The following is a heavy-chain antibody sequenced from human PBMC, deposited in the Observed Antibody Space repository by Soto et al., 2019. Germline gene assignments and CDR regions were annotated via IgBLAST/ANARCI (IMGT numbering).Heavy chain of an antibody. CDR1: GYTLTSSY. V-gene: IGHV1-46*03. CDR2: INPMGGST. CDR3: SRGLFTTDY. D-gene: IGHD3-16*01. J-gene: IGHJ4*02. Sequence: EASVKVSCKASGYTLTSSYIHWVRQAPGQGLEWMAIINPMGGSTNYAQRFKGRVTLTMDTSASTVYMDLSSLRSDDTALYYCSRGLFTTDYWGQGTLVTVSS.